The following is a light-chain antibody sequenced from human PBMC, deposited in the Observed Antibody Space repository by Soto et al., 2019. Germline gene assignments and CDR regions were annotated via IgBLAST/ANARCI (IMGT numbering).Light chain of an antibody. Sequence: QSALTQPASVSGSPGQSITISCTGTSSDVGGYNYVSWYQQHPGKAPKLMIYDVSDRPSGVSNRFSGSKSGNTASLTISGLQSEDESDYYCSAYTSSSTWVFCGGTNLNVL. CDR2: DVS. V-gene: IGLV2-14*03. CDR1: SSDVGGYNY. J-gene: IGLJ3*02. CDR3: SAYTSSSTWV.